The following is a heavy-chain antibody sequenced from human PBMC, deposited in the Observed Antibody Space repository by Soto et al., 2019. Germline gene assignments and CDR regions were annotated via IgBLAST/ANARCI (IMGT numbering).Heavy chain of an antibody. CDR3: ARVRMAPDAFDI. V-gene: IGHV1-18*01. J-gene: IGHJ3*02. CDR2: ISAYNGNT. D-gene: IGHD2-8*01. Sequence: ASVKASCKASGYTFTSYGISWVRQAPGQGLEWMGWISAYNGNTNYAQKLQGRVTMTTDTSTSTAYMELRSLRSDDTAVYYCARVRMAPDAFDIWGQGTMVTVSS. CDR1: GYTFTSYG.